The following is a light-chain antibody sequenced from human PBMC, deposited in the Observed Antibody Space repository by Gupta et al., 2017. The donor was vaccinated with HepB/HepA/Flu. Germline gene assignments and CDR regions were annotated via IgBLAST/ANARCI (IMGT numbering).Light chain of an antibody. J-gene: IGKJ2*01. CDR2: DAS. CDR3: QQRSNWPPVYT. CDR1: QSVTSY. Sequence: EIVLTQSPATLSLSPGESATLSCRASQSVTSYLAWYQQKPGQAPRLLIYDASTRATGIPARFSGSGSGTDFTLTISSLEPEDFAVYYCQQRSNWPPVYTFGQGTKLAIK. V-gene: IGKV3-11*01.